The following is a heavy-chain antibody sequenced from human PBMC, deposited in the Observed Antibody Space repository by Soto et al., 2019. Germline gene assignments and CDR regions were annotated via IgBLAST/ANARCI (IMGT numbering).Heavy chain of an antibody. J-gene: IGHJ4*02. D-gene: IGHD6-13*01. Sequence: PSETLSLTCTVSGGSISSYYWSWIRQPPGKGLEWIGYIYYSGSTNYNPSLKSRVTISVDTSKNQFSLKLSSVTAADTAVYYCARGRAAAGLDFDYWGQGTLVTVS. CDR2: IYYSGST. CDR1: GGSISSYY. V-gene: IGHV4-59*01. CDR3: ARGRAAAGLDFDY.